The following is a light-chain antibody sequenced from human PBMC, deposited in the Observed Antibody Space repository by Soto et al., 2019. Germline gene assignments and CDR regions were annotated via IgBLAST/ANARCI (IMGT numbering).Light chain of an antibody. CDR3: QQYGSSPLS. CDR2: GAS. CDR1: QSVSSSY. V-gene: IGKV3-20*01. Sequence: EIVLTQSPGTLSLSPGERATLSCRASQSVSSSYLAWYQQKPGQAPRLLIYGASSRATGIPDRFSGSGSGTDFTLTISRLEPEDLAVDFCQQYGSSPLSCGGGTKVDIK. J-gene: IGKJ4*01.